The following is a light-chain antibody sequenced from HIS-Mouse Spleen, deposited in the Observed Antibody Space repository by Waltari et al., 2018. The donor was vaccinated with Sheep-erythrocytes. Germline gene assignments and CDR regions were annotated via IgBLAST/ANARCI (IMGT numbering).Light chain of an antibody. V-gene: IGLV2-11*01. CDR2: DVS. Sequence: QSALTQPRSVAGSPGQSVTISCTGTSSDVGGYNYVSCYHQHPGKAPKLMIYDVSKRPSGVPDRFSGSKSGNTASLTISGLQAEDEADYYCCSYAGSYTYVFGTGTKVTVL. CDR3: CSYAGSYTYV. J-gene: IGLJ1*01. CDR1: SSDVGGYNY.